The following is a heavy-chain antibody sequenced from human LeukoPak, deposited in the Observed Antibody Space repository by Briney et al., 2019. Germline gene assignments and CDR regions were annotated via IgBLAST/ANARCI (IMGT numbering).Heavy chain of an antibody. CDR2: INHSGST. CDR3: AREGPWSYGHYFDY. Sequence: PSETLSLTCAVYGGSFSGYCWSWIRQPPGKGLEWIGEINHSGSTNYNPSLKSRVTISVDTSKNQFSLKLSSVTAADTAVYYCAREGPWSYGHYFDYWGQGTLVTVSS. CDR1: GGSFSGYC. D-gene: IGHD5-18*01. V-gene: IGHV4-34*01. J-gene: IGHJ4*02.